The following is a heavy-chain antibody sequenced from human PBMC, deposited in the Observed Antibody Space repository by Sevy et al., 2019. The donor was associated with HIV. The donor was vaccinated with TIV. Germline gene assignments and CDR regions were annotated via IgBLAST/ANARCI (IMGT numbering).Heavy chain of an antibody. CDR2: ISYDGRNK. Sequence: GGSLRLSCAASGFTFSSYAMYWVRQAPGKGLEWVAVISYDGRNKYYADSVKGRFTISRDNSKNMMYLQMNSLRAEDTAMYYCARGPVPIAAAGTYFDYWGQATLVTVSS. V-gene: IGHV3-30*04. J-gene: IGHJ4*02. CDR1: GFTFSSYA. D-gene: IGHD6-13*01. CDR3: ARGPVPIAAAGTYFDY.